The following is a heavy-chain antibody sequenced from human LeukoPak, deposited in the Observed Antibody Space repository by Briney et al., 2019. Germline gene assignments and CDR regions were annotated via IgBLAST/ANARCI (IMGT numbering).Heavy chain of an antibody. J-gene: IGHJ4*02. CDR1: GFTFSSHA. CDR3: ASWSSSDYFDY. D-gene: IGHD1-26*01. CDR2: FSGTGDST. V-gene: IGHV3-23*01. Sequence: GGSLRLSCTASGFTFSSHAMSWVRQAPGKGLEWVSVFSGTGDSTYYADSVKGRFTISRDNSKNTLYLQMNSLRAEDTALYYCASWSSSDYFDYWGQGTLVTVSS.